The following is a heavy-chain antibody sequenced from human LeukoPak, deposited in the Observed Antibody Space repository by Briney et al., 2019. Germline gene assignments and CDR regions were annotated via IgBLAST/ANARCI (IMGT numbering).Heavy chain of an antibody. CDR3: ARDWGNWDFDY. CDR2: IKEDGSEK. V-gene: IGHV3-7*01. Sequence: GGSLRLSCAASGFTFSNYWMSWVRQAPGKGLEWVANIKEDGSEKYYVDSVKGRFTISRDNAKNSLYLQMSSLRAEDTAVYYCARDWGNWDFDYWGQGTLVIVSS. D-gene: IGHD1-1*01. J-gene: IGHJ4*02. CDR1: GFTFSNYW.